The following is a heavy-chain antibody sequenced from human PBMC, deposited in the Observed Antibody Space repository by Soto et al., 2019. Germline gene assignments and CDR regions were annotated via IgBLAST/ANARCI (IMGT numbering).Heavy chain of an antibody. CDR3: ARGDYLNVYFDY. CDR1: GFTFSSYG. V-gene: IGHV3-33*01. J-gene: IGHJ4*02. Sequence: QVQLVESGGGVVQPGRSLRLSCAASGFTFSSYGMHWVRQAPGKGLEWVAVIWYDGSNKYYADSVKGRFTISRDKSKNTLYLQMNSLRAEDTAVYYCARGDYLNVYFDYWGQGTLVTVSS. CDR2: IWYDGSNK. D-gene: IGHD4-17*01.